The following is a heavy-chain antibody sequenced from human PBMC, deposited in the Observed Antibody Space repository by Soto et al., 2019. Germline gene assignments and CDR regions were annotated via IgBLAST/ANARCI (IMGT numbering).Heavy chain of an antibody. Sequence: ASVKVSCKASGGTFSSYAISWVRQAPGQGLEWMGGIIPIFGTANYAQKFQGRVTITADESTSTAYMELSSLRSEDTAVYYCARLDLLGYCSGGSCPGLAFDIWGQGTMVTVSS. J-gene: IGHJ3*02. V-gene: IGHV1-69*13. CDR3: ARLDLLGYCSGGSCPGLAFDI. CDR1: GGTFSSYA. CDR2: IIPIFGTA. D-gene: IGHD2-15*01.